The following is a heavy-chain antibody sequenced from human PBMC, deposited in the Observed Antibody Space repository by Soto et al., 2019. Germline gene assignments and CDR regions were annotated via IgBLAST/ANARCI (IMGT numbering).Heavy chain of an antibody. J-gene: IGHJ4*02. V-gene: IGHV1-18*01. D-gene: IGHD2-21*01. CDR1: GGTFGSCA. CDR3: ARLYSDFDY. CDR2: ISAYNGNT. Sequence: ASVKVSCKASGGTFGSCASSWVRQAPGQGLEWMGWISAYNGNTKYAQKLQGRVTMTTDTSTSTAYMELSSLRSEDTAVYYCARLYSDFDYWGQGTLVTVSS.